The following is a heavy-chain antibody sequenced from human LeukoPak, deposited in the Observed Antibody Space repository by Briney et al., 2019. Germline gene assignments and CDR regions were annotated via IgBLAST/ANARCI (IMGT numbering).Heavy chain of an antibody. V-gene: IGHV4-30-4*01. CDR1: GGSISSGDYY. D-gene: IGHD3-9*01. CDR3: ARWIRYFDWWEKTDY. CDR2: IYYSGST. Sequence: PSQTLSLTCTVSGGSISSGDYYWSWIRQPPRKGLEWIGYIYYSGSTYYNPSLKSRVTISVDTSKNQFSLKLSSVTAADTAVYYCARWIRYFDWWEKTDYWGQGTLVTVSS. J-gene: IGHJ4*02.